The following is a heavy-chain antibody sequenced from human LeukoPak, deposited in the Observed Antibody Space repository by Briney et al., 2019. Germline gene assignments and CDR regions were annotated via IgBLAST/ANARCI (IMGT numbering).Heavy chain of an antibody. J-gene: IGHJ6*03. CDR1: GYTFTSYD. CDR2: MNPNSGNT. CDR3: ARVFPSGWYINYYYMDV. V-gene: IGHV1-8*03. D-gene: IGHD6-19*01. Sequence: GASVKVSCKASGYTFTSYDINWVRQATGQGLEWMGWMNPNSGNTGYAQKFQGRVTITRNTSISTAYMELSSLRSEDTAVYYCARVFPSGWYINYYYMDVWGKGTTVTVSS.